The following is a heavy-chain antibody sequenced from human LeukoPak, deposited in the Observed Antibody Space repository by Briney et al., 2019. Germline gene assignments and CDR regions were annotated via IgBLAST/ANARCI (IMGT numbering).Heavy chain of an antibody. J-gene: IGHJ3*02. Sequence: SETLSLTCTVSGGSISCNGYYWGWIRQPPGKGLEWIGSFYYTGSTFYSPSLKSRVTISVDTSKNQFSLKLSSVTAADTAVYYCARRSGTYHAFDIWGQGTMVTVSS. CDR2: FYYTGST. CDR1: GGSISCNGYY. V-gene: IGHV4-39*01. D-gene: IGHD1-26*01. CDR3: ARRSGTYHAFDI.